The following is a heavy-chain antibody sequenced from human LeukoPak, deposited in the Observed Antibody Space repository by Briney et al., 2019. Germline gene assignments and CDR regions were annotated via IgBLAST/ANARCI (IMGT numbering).Heavy chain of an antibody. V-gene: IGHV3-21*01. J-gene: IGHJ4*02. CDR3: VSATGGTIDY. Sequence: VGSLRLSCAASGFTFSRYTMNWVRQAPGKGLEWVSSISGSRDYTYYAHSVKGRFTITRDNAKNTLYMQMNSLRAEDTAVYYCVSATGGTIDYWGEGTLVSVSS. CDR2: ISGSRDYT. CDR1: GFTFSRYT. D-gene: IGHD7-27*01.